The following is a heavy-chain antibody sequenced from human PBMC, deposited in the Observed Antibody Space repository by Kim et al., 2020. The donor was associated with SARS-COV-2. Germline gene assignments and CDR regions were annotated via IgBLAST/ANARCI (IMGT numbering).Heavy chain of an antibody. Sequence: YNPSLRSRITISLDTSNNQFSLKLNSGTAADTAVYYCATAYGDYADLIGYWGQGILVTVSS. D-gene: IGHD4-17*01. V-gene: IGHV4-31*02. J-gene: IGHJ4*02. CDR3: ATAYGDYADLIGY.